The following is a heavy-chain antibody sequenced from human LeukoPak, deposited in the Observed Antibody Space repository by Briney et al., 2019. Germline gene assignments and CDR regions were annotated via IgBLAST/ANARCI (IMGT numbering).Heavy chain of an antibody. CDR2: IYYSGST. CDR1: GGSISSGGYY. Sequence: SQTLSLTCTVSGGSISSGGYYWSWIRQHPGKGLEWIGYIYYSGSTYYNPSLKSRVTISVDTSKNQFSLKLSSVTAADTAVYYCARGGLGASFDAFDIWGQGTMVTVSS. J-gene: IGHJ3*02. V-gene: IGHV4-31*03. CDR3: ARGGLGASFDAFDI. D-gene: IGHD3-16*01.